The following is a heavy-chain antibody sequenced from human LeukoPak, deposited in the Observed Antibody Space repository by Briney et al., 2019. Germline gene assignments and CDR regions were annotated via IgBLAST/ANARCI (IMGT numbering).Heavy chain of an antibody. CDR1: AFTFSSYE. Sequence: GGSLRLSCAASAFTFSSYEMNWVRQAPGKGLEWVSYISSSGSTIYYADSVKGRFTISRDNTKNSLYLQMNSLRAKDTAVYYCARGLLGATGGYFDYWGQGTLVTVSS. CDR2: ISSSGSTI. CDR3: ARGLLGATGGYFDY. V-gene: IGHV3-48*03. D-gene: IGHD1-26*01. J-gene: IGHJ4*02.